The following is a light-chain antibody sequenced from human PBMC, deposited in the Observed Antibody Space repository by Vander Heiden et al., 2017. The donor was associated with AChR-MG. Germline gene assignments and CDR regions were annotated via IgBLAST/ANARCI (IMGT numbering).Light chain of an antibody. V-gene: IGLV2-23*02. J-gene: IGLJ2*01. CDR1: SSDFGSYNF. CDR2: EVS. Sequence: QSALTQPASVSGSPGQSTTISCTATSSDFGSYNFVSWYQQHPGKAPKLMIYEVSRRPSEVSHRFSGSKSGSTASLTISGLQAEDEADYYCSSYAGDNTVIFGGGTKLTVL. CDR3: SSYAGDNTVI.